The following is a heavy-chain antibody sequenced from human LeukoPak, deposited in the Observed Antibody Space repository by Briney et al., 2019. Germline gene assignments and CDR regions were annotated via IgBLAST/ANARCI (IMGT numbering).Heavy chain of an antibody. J-gene: IGHJ4*02. CDR1: GGTFSSYA. CDR2: IIPIFGTA. D-gene: IGHD2-8*01. Sequence: SVKVSCKASGGTFSSYAISWVRQAPGQGLEWMGGIIPIFGTANYAQKFQGRVTITADESTSTAYMELSSLRSEDTAVYYCARDAPCTNGACYFDYWGQGTLVTVSS. CDR3: ARDAPCTNGACYFDY. V-gene: IGHV1-69*13.